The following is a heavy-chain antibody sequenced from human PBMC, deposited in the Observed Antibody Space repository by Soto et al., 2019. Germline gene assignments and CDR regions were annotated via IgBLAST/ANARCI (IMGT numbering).Heavy chain of an antibody. CDR2: INPNSGGT. J-gene: IGHJ6*02. CDR3: ARDVTRTQSCTNGVCYYHYYDMDV. V-gene: IGHV1-2*02. D-gene: IGHD2-8*01. Sequence: ASVKVSCKASGYTFTDYYVHCVRRAPGQGLEWMGWINPNSGGTKTAQKFQGRVTVTRDTSISTAYMDLSRLRSDDTAVYYCARDVTRTQSCTNGVCYYHYYDMDVWGQGTMVTVSS. CDR1: GYTFTDYY.